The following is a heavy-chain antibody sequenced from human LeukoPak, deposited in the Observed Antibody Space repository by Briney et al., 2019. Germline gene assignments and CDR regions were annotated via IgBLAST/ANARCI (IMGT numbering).Heavy chain of an antibody. CDR3: ARAHYYGSGSYNAFDI. J-gene: IGHJ3*02. CDR2: IFYSGST. V-gene: IGHV4-39*07. Sequence: SETLSLTCTVSGGSISTSNYYWGWIRQPPGKGLEWIGNIFYSGSTYYSPSVKSRVTTSLDTSRNQFSLKLNSVTAADTAVYYCARAHYYGSGSYNAFDIWGQGTMVTVSS. D-gene: IGHD3-10*01. CDR1: GGSISTSNYY.